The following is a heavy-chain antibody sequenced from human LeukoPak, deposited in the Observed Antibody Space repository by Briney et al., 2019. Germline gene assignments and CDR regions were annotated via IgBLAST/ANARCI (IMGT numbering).Heavy chain of an antibody. J-gene: IGHJ4*02. CDR1: GFTFRSYW. CDR3: ARDVRRRGGYVALDS. Sequence: GGSLRLSCAASGFTFRSYWMYWVRQAPGKGLVWVSRINSDGSGTSYADSGKGRFTISRDNAKNTLYLQMNSLRAEDTAVYYCARDVRRRGGYVALDSWGQGTLVTVSS. D-gene: IGHD5-12*01. CDR2: INSDGSGT. V-gene: IGHV3-74*01.